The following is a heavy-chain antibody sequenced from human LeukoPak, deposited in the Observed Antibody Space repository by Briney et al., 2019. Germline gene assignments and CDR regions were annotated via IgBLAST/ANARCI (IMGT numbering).Heavy chain of an antibody. CDR1: GFTFSSYA. CDR2: ISASGNST. Sequence: GGSLRLSCAASGFTFSSYAMSWVRQAPGKGLEWVSGISASGNSTYYADSVKGRFTISRDNSKNTLYLRMNSLRAEDTVLYYCARLPNYTTGWLNWFDPWGQGTLVTVSS. CDR3: ARLPNYTTGWLNWFDP. J-gene: IGHJ5*02. V-gene: IGHV3-23*01. D-gene: IGHD6-19*01.